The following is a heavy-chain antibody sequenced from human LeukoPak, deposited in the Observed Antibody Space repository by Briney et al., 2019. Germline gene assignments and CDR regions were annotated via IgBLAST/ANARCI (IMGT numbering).Heavy chain of an antibody. V-gene: IGHV1-18*01. CDR2: ISAYNGNT. J-gene: IGHJ4*02. D-gene: IGHD6-19*01. CDR3: ASSSNGGVPEAFDY. Sequence: ASVKVSCKASGYTFTSYGISWVRRAPGQGLEWMGWISAYNGNTNYTQKLQGRGTITTETTQSTAYMELRSLRSDDTAVYYCASSSNGGVPEAFDYWGQGTLVTVSS. CDR1: GYTFTSYG.